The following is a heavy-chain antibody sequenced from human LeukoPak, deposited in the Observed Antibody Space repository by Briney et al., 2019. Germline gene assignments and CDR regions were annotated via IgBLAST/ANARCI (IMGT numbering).Heavy chain of an antibody. J-gene: IGHJ4*02. CDR1: GYTFTGYY. CDR2: INPNSGGT. Sequence: ASVKVSCKASGYTFTGYYMHWVPQAPGQGLEWMGWINPNSGGTKYAQKFKGRVTMTRDTSISTAYMELSRLRSDDTAVYYCARDPYDSSSYYYSYFDYWGQGTLVTVSS. D-gene: IGHD3-22*01. CDR3: ARDPYDSSSYYYSYFDY. V-gene: IGHV1-2*02.